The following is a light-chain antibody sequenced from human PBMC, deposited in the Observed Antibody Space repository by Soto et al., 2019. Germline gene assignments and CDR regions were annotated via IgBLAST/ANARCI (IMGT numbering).Light chain of an antibody. Sequence: QSVLTQPRSVSGSPGQSVTISCTGTSSDVGGYDYVSWYQQHPGKAPKLMIYDVTKRPSGVPDRFSGSRSGNTASLTISGLQAEDDADYYCCSYAGTYTFYVFGTGNKVTVL. CDR1: SSDVGGYDY. J-gene: IGLJ1*01. V-gene: IGLV2-11*01. CDR3: CSYAGTYTFYV. CDR2: DVT.